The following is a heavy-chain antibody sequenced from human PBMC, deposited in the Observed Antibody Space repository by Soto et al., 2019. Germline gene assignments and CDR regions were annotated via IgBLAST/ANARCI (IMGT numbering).Heavy chain of an antibody. CDR1: GFTFSSYW. CDR2: INSDGSST. CDR3: ARVSAVANRYYYYYYGMDV. D-gene: IGHD2-15*01. Sequence: EVQLVESGGGLVQPGGSLRLSCAASGFTFSSYWMHWVRQAPGKGLVWVSRINSDGSSTSYADSVKGRFTISRDNAKNTLYLQMNSLRAEDTAVYYCARVSAVANRYYYYYYGMDVWGQGTTVTVSS. V-gene: IGHV3-74*01. J-gene: IGHJ6*02.